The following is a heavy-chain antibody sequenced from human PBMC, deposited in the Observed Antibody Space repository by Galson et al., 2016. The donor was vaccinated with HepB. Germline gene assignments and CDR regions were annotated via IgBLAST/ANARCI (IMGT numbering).Heavy chain of an antibody. J-gene: IGHJ4*02. CDR2: TYHSGST. D-gene: IGHD2-15*01. V-gene: IGHV4-4*02. CDR1: GGSISDDIW. Sequence: SETLSLTRAVSGGSISDDIWWTWLRQPPGKGLEWIGETYHSGSTNYNPSLKSRVTISVDTFKSQFSLNLSSVTAADTAVYYCARGNGWHLYWGQGTLVTVSS. CDR3: ARGNGWHLY.